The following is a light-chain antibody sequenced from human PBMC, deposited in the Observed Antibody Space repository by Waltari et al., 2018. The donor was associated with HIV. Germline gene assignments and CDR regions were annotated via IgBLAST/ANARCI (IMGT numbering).Light chain of an antibody. CDR2: QHN. J-gene: IGLJ1*01. CDR1: KLADKY. V-gene: IGLV3-1*01. Sequence: SYEVSQPPSVSVSPGQTASISCSGDKLADKYVSWYQQKPGQSPVLVIFQHNKRPSGIPERFSGSKSGNTATLTIRGTQTMDDADYCCQTWDTSTASYVFGTGTTVTVL. CDR3: QTWDTSTASYV.